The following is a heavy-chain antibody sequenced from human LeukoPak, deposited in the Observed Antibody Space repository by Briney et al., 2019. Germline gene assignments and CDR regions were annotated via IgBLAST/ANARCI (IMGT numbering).Heavy chain of an antibody. Sequence: QPGRSLRLSCAASGFTFSYYTMHWVRQAPGKGLEWVAVISYDGSNKYYADSVKGRFTISRDNSKNTLYLQMNSLRAEDTAVYYCARDPNYGDYWGQGTLVTVSS. CDR3: ARDPNYGDY. CDR1: GFTFSYYT. CDR2: ISYDGSNK. J-gene: IGHJ4*02. V-gene: IGHV3-30-3*01.